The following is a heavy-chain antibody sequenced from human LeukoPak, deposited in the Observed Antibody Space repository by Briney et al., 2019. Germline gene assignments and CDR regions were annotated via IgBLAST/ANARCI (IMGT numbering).Heavy chain of an antibody. D-gene: IGHD3-3*01. Sequence: GASVKVSCKASGCTFTGYYMHWVRQAPGQGLEWMGWINPNSGGTNYAQKFQGRVTMTRDTSISTAYMELSRLRSDDTAVYYCAREGLYLAANTYDFWSGYYMGSWFDPWGQGTLVTVSS. CDR3: AREGLYLAANTYDFWSGYYMGSWFDP. CDR1: GCTFTGYY. J-gene: IGHJ5*02. V-gene: IGHV1-2*02. CDR2: INPNSGGT.